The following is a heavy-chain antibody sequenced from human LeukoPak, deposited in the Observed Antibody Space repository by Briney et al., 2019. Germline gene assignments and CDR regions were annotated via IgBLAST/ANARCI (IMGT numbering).Heavy chain of an antibody. CDR1: GFTFSSYG. CDR3: AKERGGQWLGGLDY. J-gene: IGHJ4*02. D-gene: IGHD6-19*01. CDR2: IRYDGSNK. V-gene: IGHV3-30*02. Sequence: GGSLRLSCAASGFTFSSYGMHWVRQAPGKGLEWVAFIRYDGSNKYYADSVKGRFTISRDNSKNTLYLQMNSLRAEDTAVYYCAKERGGQWLGGLDYWGQGTLVTVSS.